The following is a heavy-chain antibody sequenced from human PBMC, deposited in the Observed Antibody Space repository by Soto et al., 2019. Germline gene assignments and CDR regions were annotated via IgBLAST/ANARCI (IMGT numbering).Heavy chain of an antibody. V-gene: IGHV1-45*02. Sequence: ASVKVSCKASGYTFTYRYLHWVRQAPGQALEWMGWITPFNGNTNYAQKFQDRVTITRDRSMSTAYMELSSLRSEDTAMYYCARSEEGSSSGPFDYWGQGTLVTVSS. J-gene: IGHJ4*02. CDR2: ITPFNGNT. CDR3: ARSEEGSSSGPFDY. CDR1: GYTFTYRY. D-gene: IGHD3-22*01.